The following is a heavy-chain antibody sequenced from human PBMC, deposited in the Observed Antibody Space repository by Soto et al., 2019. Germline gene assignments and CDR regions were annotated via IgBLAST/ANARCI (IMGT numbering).Heavy chain of an antibody. Sequence: ASVKVSCKASGYTFTSYYMHWVRQAPGQGLEWMGIINPSGGSTSYAQKFQGRVTMTRDTSTSTVYMELSSLRSEDTAVYYCAKGRWVVAAAARRGMDVWGQGTTVTVYS. CDR3: AKGRWVVAAAARRGMDV. J-gene: IGHJ6*02. CDR1: GYTFTSYY. CDR2: INPSGGST. D-gene: IGHD6-13*01. V-gene: IGHV1-46*01.